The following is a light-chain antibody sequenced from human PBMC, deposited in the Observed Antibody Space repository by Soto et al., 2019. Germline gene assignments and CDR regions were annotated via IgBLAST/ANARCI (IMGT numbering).Light chain of an antibody. V-gene: IGLV9-49*01. CDR3: GADHGSGSNFVSYVV. J-gene: IGLJ2*01. CDR2: VGTGGIVG. CDR1: SGYSNYK. Sequence: QAVVTQPPSASASLGASVTLTCTLSSGYSNYKVDWYQQRPGKGPRFVMRVGTGGIVGSKGDGIPDRFSVLGSGLNRYLTIQNIQEEDESDYHCGADHGSGSNFVSYVVFGGGTKVTVL.